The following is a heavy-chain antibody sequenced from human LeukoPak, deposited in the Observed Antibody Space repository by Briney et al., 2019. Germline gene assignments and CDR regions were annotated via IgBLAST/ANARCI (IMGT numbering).Heavy chain of an antibody. Sequence: GGSLRLSCAASGFTFSSHWMHWVRQAPGKGLVWVSCISSDGSSTSFADSVKGRFTISRDNAENTLYLHMNSLGDEDTAVYFCARGPPDGSGSYYPGDYWGQGTLVTVSS. CDR1: GFTFSSHW. V-gene: IGHV3-74*01. D-gene: IGHD3-10*01. CDR2: ISSDGSST. J-gene: IGHJ4*02. CDR3: ARGPPDGSGSYYPGDY.